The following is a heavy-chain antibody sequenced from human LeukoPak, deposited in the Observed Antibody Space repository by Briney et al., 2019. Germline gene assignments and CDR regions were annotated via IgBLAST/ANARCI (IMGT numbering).Heavy chain of an antibody. V-gene: IGHV4-59*08. Sequence: SETPSLTCTVSGGSISGSYWSWTRQPPGQGLESIGYIYDSGSNNKNPSLRSRVTLSVDTSKNQFSLKLTSVTAADTAVYFCARQPHYGYNSRLEYWGQGILVTVSS. J-gene: IGHJ4*02. CDR1: GGSISGSY. D-gene: IGHD5-24*01. CDR3: ARQPHYGYNSRLEY. CDR2: IYDSGSN.